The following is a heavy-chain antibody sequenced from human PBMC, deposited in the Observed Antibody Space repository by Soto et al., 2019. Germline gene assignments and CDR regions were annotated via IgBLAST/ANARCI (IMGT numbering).Heavy chain of an antibody. CDR2: ISPYNSKT. Sequence: GASVKVSCKASNYSFNSYGISWVRQAPGQGLEWMGWISPYNSKTNYEQKFQGRVSMTIDTSTTTAYMELRSLRSDDTAVYYCARARGGPFKYYFDYWGQGTLVTVSS. CDR1: NYSFNSYG. V-gene: IGHV1-18*04. CDR3: ARARGGPFKYYFDY. J-gene: IGHJ4*02. D-gene: IGHD2-15*01.